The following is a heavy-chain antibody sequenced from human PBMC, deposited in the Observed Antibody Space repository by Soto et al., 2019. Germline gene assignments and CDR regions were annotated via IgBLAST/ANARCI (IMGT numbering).Heavy chain of an antibody. D-gene: IGHD6-19*01. V-gene: IGHV3-9*01. CDR2: ISWNSGSI. CDR1: GFTFDDYA. CDR3: ARGSSGWLGFDY. Sequence: GGSLRLSCAASGFTFDDYAMHWVRQAPGKGLEWVSGISWNSGSIGYADSVKGRFTISRDNAKNSLYLQMNSLRAEDTALYYCARGSSGWLGFDYWGQGTLVTVSS. J-gene: IGHJ4*02.